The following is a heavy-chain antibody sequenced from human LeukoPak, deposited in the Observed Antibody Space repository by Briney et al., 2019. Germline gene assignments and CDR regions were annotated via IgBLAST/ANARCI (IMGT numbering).Heavy chain of an antibody. D-gene: IGHD6-6*01. V-gene: IGHV3-30-3*01. J-gene: IGHJ4*02. CDR3: ARSSSSSEGFDY. Sequence: GGSLRLSCAASGFTFRNYAMHWVRQAPGKGLEWVAVISYDGSNKYYADSVKGRFTISRDNSKNTLYLQMNSLRAEDTAVYSCARSSSSSEGFDYWGQGTLVTVSS. CDR2: ISYDGSNK. CDR1: GFTFRNYA.